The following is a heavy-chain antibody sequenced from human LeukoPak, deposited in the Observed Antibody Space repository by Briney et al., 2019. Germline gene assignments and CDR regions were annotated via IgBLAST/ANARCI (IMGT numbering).Heavy chain of an antibody. Sequence: SVKVSCKASGGTFSSYAISWVRQAPGQGLEWMGGIIPIFGTANYAQKFQGRVTITADESTSTAYMELSSLRSEDTAVYYCARAPLTDDYGDYGSPYFDYWGQGTLVTVPS. J-gene: IGHJ4*02. CDR1: GGTFSSYA. V-gene: IGHV1-69*01. D-gene: IGHD4-17*01. CDR3: ARAPLTDDYGDYGSPYFDY. CDR2: IIPIFGTA.